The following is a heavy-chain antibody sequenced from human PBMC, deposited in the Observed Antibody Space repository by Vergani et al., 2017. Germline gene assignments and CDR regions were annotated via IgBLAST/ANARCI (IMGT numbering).Heavy chain of an antibody. V-gene: IGHV3-9*01. CDR3: AKDKLSSGWYYFDY. CDR1: GFTFDDYA. Sequence: EVQLVESGGGLVQPGGSLRLSCAASGFTFDDYAMHWVRQAPGKGLEWVSGISWNSGSIGYADSVKGRFTISRDNAKNSLYLQMNSLRAEDTALYYCAKDKLSSGWYYFDYWGQGTLVTVSS. CDR2: ISWNSGSI. J-gene: IGHJ4*02. D-gene: IGHD6-19*01.